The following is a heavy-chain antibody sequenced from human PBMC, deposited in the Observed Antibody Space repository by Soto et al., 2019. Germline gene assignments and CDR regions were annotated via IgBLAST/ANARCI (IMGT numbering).Heavy chain of an antibody. D-gene: IGHD1-1*01. CDR1: GGTFSSYA. J-gene: IGHJ1*01. V-gene: IGHV1-69*13. CDR3: ARGWNDFPH. Sequence: SVKVSCKASGGTFSSYAISWVRQAPGQGLECMGGIIPVFGTANYAQKFQGRVTINADESTSTVYMELSSLRSEDTAVYYCARGWNDFPHWGQGTLVTVSS. CDR2: IIPVFGTA.